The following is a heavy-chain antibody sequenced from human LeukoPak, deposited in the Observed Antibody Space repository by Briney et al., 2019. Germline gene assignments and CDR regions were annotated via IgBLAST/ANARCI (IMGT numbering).Heavy chain of an antibody. V-gene: IGHV4-39*01. CDR3: ARLGGGSYRDY. D-gene: IGHD1-26*01. CDR2: INHSGST. Sequence: SETLSLTCTVSGGSISSSSYYWGWIRQPPGKGLEWIGEINHSGSTNYNPSLKSRVTISVDTSKNQFSLKLSSVTAADTAVYYCARLGGGSYRDYWGQGTLVTVSS. CDR1: GGSISSSSYY. J-gene: IGHJ4*02.